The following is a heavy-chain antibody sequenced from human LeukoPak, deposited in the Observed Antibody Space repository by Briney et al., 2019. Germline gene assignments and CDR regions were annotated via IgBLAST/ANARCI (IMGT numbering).Heavy chain of an antibody. V-gene: IGHV3-20*04. Sequence: AGGSLRLSCAASGFTFSSYWMSWVRQSPGKGLEWVSGINWNSGSTGYADSVKGRFTISRDNAKNSLYLQMNSLRAEDTALYYCARDWGSSSWFDPWGQGTLVTVSS. D-gene: IGHD6-13*01. CDR1: GFTFSSYW. CDR3: ARDWGSSSWFDP. J-gene: IGHJ5*02. CDR2: INWNSGST.